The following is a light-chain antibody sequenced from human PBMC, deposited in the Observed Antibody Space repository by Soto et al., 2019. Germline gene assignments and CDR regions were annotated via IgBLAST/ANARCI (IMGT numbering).Light chain of an antibody. V-gene: IGLV2-14*01. CDR3: CSYATGSVYV. J-gene: IGLJ1*01. CDR2: DVS. CDR1: SSDVGGYNY. Sequence: QPVLTQPASVSGSPGQSITISCTGTSSDVGGYNYVSWYQQHPGKVPKLMMFDVSNRPSGVSNRFSGSKSGNTASLTISGLQAEDEADYFCCSYATGSVYVFGTGTKVTVL.